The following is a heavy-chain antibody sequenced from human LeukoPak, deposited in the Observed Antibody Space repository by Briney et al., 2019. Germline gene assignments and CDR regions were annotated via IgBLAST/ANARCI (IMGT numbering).Heavy chain of an antibody. D-gene: IGHD3-22*01. V-gene: IGHV4-34*01. CDR1: GGSFSGYY. CDR3: ARLDYYDSRGYYFDY. J-gene: IGHJ4*02. Sequence: PSETLSLTCAVYGGSFSGYYWSWIRQPPGKGLEWIGEINHSGSTNYNPSLKSRVTISVDTSKHQFSLKLSSVSAADTAVYYCARLDYYDSRGYYFDYWGQGTLVTVSS. CDR2: INHSGST.